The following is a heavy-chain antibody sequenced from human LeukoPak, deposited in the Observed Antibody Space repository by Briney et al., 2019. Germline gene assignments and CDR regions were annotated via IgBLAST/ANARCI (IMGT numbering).Heavy chain of an antibody. CDR1: GASIRSHY. Sequence: SETLSLTCTVSGASIRSHYWSWIRQPPGKGLEWIGYMYYSGSTYYNPSLKSRVTISVDTSKNQFSLKLSSVTAADTAVYYCARGGYCSSTSCLGSFGYWGQGTLVTVSS. V-gene: IGHV4-59*08. CDR3: ARGGYCSSTSCLGSFGY. D-gene: IGHD2-2*01. CDR2: MYYSGST. J-gene: IGHJ4*02.